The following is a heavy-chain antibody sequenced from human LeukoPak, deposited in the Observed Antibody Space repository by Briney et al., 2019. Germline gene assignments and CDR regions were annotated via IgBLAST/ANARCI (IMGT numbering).Heavy chain of an antibody. Sequence: SETLSLTCAVYGGSFSGYYWSWIRQPPGKGLEWIGEINHSGSTNYNPSLKSRVTISVDTSKNQFSLKLSSVTAADTAVYYCARVGYRYDSSGYYYYWGQGTLVTVSS. V-gene: IGHV4-34*01. CDR2: INHSGST. D-gene: IGHD3-22*01. J-gene: IGHJ4*02. CDR1: GGSFSGYY. CDR3: ARVGYRYDSSGYYYY.